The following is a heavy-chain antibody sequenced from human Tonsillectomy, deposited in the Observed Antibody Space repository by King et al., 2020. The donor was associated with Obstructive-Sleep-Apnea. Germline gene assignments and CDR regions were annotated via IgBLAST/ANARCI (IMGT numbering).Heavy chain of an antibody. CDR3: ARDPRSDRSGSYYFDY. CDR2: IYYTGSA. Sequence: QLQESGPGLVKPSQTLSLTCTFSGGSISRGDYYWSWIRQPPGKGLEWIGYIYYTGSAYYNPSLKSRVIISVDTSKNQFSLKLSSVTAADTAVYYCARDPRSDRSGSYYFDYWGLGTLVSVSS. J-gene: IGHJ4*02. V-gene: IGHV4-30-4*01. CDR1: GGSISRGDYY. D-gene: IGHD3-22*01.